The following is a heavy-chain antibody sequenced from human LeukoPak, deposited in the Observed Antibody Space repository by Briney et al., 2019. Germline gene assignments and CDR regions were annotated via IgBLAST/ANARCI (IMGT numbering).Heavy chain of an antibody. J-gene: IGHJ4*02. CDR1: GFIFSTCG. Sequence: GGSLRLSCVASGFIFSTCGMHWVRQAPGKGLEWVAVIWYYGSDKYYADSVKGRFTISRDNSKNTLYLQMNSLTAEDTAVYYCAKDNGIAARYYDYWGQGTLVTVSS. V-gene: IGHV3-33*06. D-gene: IGHD6-6*01. CDR3: AKDNGIAARYYDY. CDR2: IWYYGSDK.